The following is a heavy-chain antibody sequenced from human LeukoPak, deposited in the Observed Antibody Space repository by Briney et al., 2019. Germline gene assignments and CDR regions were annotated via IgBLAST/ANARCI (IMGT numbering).Heavy chain of an antibody. J-gene: IGHJ4*02. Sequence: PGGSLRLSCAASGFTFSPHWMSWVRQAPGKGLEWVANIRPDGGEKHYVDSAKGRFTISRDNAQNSLFLQINNLRAEDTAVYYCARTSSSALMSWGQGTLVTVSS. CDR2: IRPDGGEK. CDR1: GFTFSPHW. D-gene: IGHD6-13*01. CDR3: ARTSSSALMS. V-gene: IGHV3-7*01.